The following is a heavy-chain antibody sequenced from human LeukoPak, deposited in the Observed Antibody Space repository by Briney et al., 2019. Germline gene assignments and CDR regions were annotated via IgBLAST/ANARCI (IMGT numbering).Heavy chain of an antibody. CDR1: GFTLSSYS. D-gene: IGHD4-4*01. J-gene: IGHJ4*02. CDR3: ARDSDPRDYRPSPFDY. CDR2: ISSSSSAI. V-gene: IGHV3-48*01. Sequence: GGSLRLSCAASGFTLSSYSMSWVRQAPGKGLEWVSYISSSSSAIYYADSVKGRFTISRGNAKNSLYLQMNSLRAEDTAVYYCARDSDPRDYRPSPFDYWGQGTLVTVSS.